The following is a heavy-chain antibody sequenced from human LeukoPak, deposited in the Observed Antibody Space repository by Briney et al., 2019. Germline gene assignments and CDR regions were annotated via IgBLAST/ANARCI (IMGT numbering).Heavy chain of an antibody. CDR2: ISSSSSYI. J-gene: IGHJ4*02. CDR1: GFTFTAYT. D-gene: IGHD3-22*01. V-gene: IGHV3-21*01. Sequence: GGSLRLSCAASGFTFTAYTINWVRQAPGKGLEWVSSISSSSSYIYYADSVKGRFTISRDNAKNSLYLQMNSLRAEDTAVYYCARVHYYDSSGPVDYWGQGTLVTVSS. CDR3: ARVHYYDSSGPVDY.